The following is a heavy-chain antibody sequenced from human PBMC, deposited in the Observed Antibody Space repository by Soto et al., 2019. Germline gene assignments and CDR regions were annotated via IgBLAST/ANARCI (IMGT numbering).Heavy chain of an antibody. D-gene: IGHD6-19*01. Sequence: PGGSLRLSCAASGFTFDDYAMHWVRQAPGKGLEWVSGISWNSGSIGYADSVKGRFTISRDNAKNSLYLQMNSLRAEDTALYYCAKAGGGPLSNGCSTWGRGTLVTVSS. J-gene: IGHJ5*02. CDR3: AKAGGGPLSNGCST. V-gene: IGHV3-9*01. CDR1: GFTFDDYA. CDR2: ISWNSGSI.